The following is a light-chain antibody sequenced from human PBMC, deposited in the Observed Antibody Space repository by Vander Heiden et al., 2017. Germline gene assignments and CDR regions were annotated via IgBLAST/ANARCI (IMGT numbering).Light chain of an antibody. CDR2: GTS. CDR3: QQYHSFSFS. V-gene: IGKV1-8*01. J-gene: IGKJ5*01. Sequence: AIRLNQSPSSLSASTGDRVSLPVWSSQDISTYLAWYQQKPGKAPKLLIYGTSTLQSGVPSRFSGSGSGTNFTLTINGLQSDDFATYHCQQYHSFSFSFGQGTRLEIK. CDR1: QDISTY.